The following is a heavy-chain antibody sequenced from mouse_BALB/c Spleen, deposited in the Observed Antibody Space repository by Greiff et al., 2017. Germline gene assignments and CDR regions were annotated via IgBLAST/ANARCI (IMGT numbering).Heavy chain of an antibody. D-gene: IGHD1-1*01. CDR2: IYPGGGYT. CDR3: AREMSSAPFDY. Sequence: VQPQQSGAELVRPGTSVKISCKASGYTFTNYWLGWVKQRPGHGLEWIGDIYPGGGYTNYNEKFKGKATLTADTSSSTAYMQLSSLTSEDSAVYYCAREMSSAPFDYWGQGTTLTVSS. J-gene: IGHJ2*01. CDR1: GYTFTNYW. V-gene: IGHV1-63*02.